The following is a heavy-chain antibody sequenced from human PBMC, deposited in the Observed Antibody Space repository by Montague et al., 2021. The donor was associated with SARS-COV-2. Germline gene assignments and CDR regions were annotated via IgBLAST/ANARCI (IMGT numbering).Heavy chain of an antibody. CDR2: TYYRSKWYN. J-gene: IGHJ4*02. CDR3: ARGISATNK. D-gene: IGHD6-13*01. CDR1: GDSVSSHTAA. Sequence: CAISGDSVSSHTAAWNWIRQSPSRGLEWLGRTYYRSKWYNDYAVSVKSRISINAVTSKNQFSLQLNSVTPEDTAVYYCARGISATNKWGQGTLVTVSS. V-gene: IGHV6-1*01.